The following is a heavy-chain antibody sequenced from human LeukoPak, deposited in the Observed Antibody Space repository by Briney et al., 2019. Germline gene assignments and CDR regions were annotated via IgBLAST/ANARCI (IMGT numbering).Heavy chain of an antibody. Sequence: SETLSLTCTVSGGSISTYYWSWMRQPAGKGLELIGRIFTSGSTNYNPSLKSRVTISVDTSKDQFSLKLSSVTAADTAVYYCARGEWDLLFDYWGQGTLVTVSS. V-gene: IGHV4-4*07. J-gene: IGHJ4*02. CDR3: ARGEWDLLFDY. CDR1: GGSISTYY. D-gene: IGHD1-26*01. CDR2: IFTSGST.